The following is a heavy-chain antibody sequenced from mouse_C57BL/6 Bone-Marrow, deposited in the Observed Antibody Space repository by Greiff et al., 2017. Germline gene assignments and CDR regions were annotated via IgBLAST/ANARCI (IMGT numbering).Heavy chain of an antibody. D-gene: IGHD2-3*01. CDR1: GYTFTSYW. J-gene: IGHJ4*01. CDR3: ARRGYDGYYGGAMDY. CDR2: IDPSDSYT. Sequence: VQLQQPGAELVRPGTSVKLSCKASGYTFTSYWMHWVKQRPGQGLEWIGVIDPSDSYTNYNQKFKGKATLTVDTSSSTAYMQLSSLTSEDSAVYYCARRGYDGYYGGAMDYWGQGTSVTVSS. V-gene: IGHV1-59*01.